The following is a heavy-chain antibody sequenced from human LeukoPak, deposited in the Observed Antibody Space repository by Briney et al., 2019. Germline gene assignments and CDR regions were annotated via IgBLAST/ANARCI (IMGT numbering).Heavy chain of an antibody. CDR2: FDPQDGET. D-gene: IGHD2-21*01. J-gene: IGHJ6*03. CDR3: ATGVYCATTTCPGYGNYYYFMDV. V-gene: IGHV1-24*01. Sequence: ASVKVSCKVSGFTLSELSMHWVRQAPGKGLEWVGGFDPQDGETVYAERSRDRVILTDDRSANTAYMDLSSLGAADTAVYYCATGVYCATTTCPGYGNYYYFMDVWGDGTTVTV. CDR1: GFTLSELS.